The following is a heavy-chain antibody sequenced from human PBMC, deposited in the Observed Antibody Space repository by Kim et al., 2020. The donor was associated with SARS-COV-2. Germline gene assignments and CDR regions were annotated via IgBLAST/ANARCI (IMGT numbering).Heavy chain of an antibody. CDR2: IYTSGST. CDR1: GGSISSGSYY. D-gene: IGHD3-10*01. V-gene: IGHV4-61*02. CDR3: ARETRIITMVRGVIPYFDY. J-gene: IGHJ4*02. Sequence: SETLSLTCTVSGGSISSGSYYWSWIRQPAGKGLEWIGRIYTSGSTNYNPSLKSRVTISVDTSKNQFSLKLSSVTAADTAVYYCARETRIITMVRGVIPYFDYWGQGTLVTVSS.